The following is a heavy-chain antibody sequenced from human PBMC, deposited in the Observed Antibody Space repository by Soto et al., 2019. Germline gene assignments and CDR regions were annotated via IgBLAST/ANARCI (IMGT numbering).Heavy chain of an antibody. J-gene: IGHJ3*02. CDR3: ASEGCSGGSCYPDAFDI. D-gene: IGHD2-15*01. CDR1: GGSISSSSYY. Sequence: PSETLSLTCTVSGGSISSSSYYWGWIRQPPGKGLEWIGSIYYSGSTYYNPSIKNRVTISVDTSKNQFSLKLSSVTAADTAVYYCASEGCSGGSCYPDAFDIWGQGTMVTVSS. V-gene: IGHV4-39*01. CDR2: IYYSGST.